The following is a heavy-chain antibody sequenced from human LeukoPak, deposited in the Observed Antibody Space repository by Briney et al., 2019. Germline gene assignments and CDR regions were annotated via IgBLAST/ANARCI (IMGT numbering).Heavy chain of an antibody. J-gene: IGHJ5*02. D-gene: IGHD2-2*01. CDR3: ARDRSCSSTSCYGWFDP. V-gene: IGHV1-2*02. Sequence: ASVKVSCKASGYTFTGYYVHWVRQAPGQGLEWMGWMNPKSGGTNYAQKFEARVTMNRDTSISTAYMELSRLRSDDTAVYYCARDRSCSSTSCYGWFDPWGQGTLVTVSS. CDR2: MNPKSGGT. CDR1: GYTFTGYY.